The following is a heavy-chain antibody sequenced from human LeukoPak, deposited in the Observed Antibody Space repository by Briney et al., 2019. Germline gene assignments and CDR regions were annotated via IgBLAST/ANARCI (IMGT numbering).Heavy chain of an antibody. Sequence: SETLSLTCTVSGGSISSYYWSRIRQPPGKGLEWIGYIYYSGSTNYNPSLKSRVTISVDTSKNQFSLKLSSVTAADTAVYYCARAGHSSGYYYYMDVWGKGTTVTVSS. CDR3: ARAGHSSGYYYYMDV. J-gene: IGHJ6*03. V-gene: IGHV4-59*01. CDR1: GGSISSYY. CDR2: IYYSGST. D-gene: IGHD6-19*01.